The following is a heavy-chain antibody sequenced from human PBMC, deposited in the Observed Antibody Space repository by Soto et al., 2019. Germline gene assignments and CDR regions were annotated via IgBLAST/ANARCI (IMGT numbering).Heavy chain of an antibody. V-gene: IGHV3-7*01. Sequence: GGSLRLSCAASGFTFSSYWMSWVRQAPGKGLEWVVNIKQDGSEKYYVDSVKGRFTISRDNAKNSLYLQMNSLRAEDTAVYYCARAPVRELYYYYGMDVWGQGTTVTVSS. J-gene: IGHJ6*02. D-gene: IGHD3-10*01. CDR1: GFTFSSYW. CDR2: IKQDGSEK. CDR3: ARAPVRELYYYYGMDV.